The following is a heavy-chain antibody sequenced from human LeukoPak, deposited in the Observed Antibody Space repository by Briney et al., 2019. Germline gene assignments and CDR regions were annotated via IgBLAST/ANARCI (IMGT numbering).Heavy chain of an antibody. CDR1: GFTFDDYA. CDR2: IRRETGSI. D-gene: IGHD2-15*01. V-gene: IGHV3-9*01. CDR3: VKDFGEKTAATAY. J-gene: IGHJ4*02. Sequence: HTGGSLRLSCAASGFTFDDYAMHWVRQAPGTGLEWVSGIRRETGSIGYADSVKGRFTISRDDARNSLYLQMNSLRAEDTALYYCVKDFGEKTAATAYWGQGTLVTVSS.